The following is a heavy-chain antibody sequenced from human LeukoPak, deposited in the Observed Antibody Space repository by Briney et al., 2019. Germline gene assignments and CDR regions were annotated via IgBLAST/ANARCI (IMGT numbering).Heavy chain of an antibody. V-gene: IGHV1-69*13. CDR1: GGTFTSYA. Sequence: ASVKVSCKTSGGTFTSYAITWVRQAPGQGLEWMWGIIPIFGTANYAQKFQGRVTITADDTTSTDYMELSSLRSEDTAVYYCARGSEGYCSSTSCYYYYYYYMDVWGKGTTVTVSS. J-gene: IGHJ6*03. CDR2: IIPIFGTA. D-gene: IGHD2-2*01. CDR3: ARGSEGYCSSTSCYYYYYYYMDV.